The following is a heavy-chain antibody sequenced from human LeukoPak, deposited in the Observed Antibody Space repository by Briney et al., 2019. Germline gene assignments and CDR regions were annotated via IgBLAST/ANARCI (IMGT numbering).Heavy chain of an antibody. CDR2: IYPGDSDT. CDR3: ARLYRCSGGSCYPTY. CDR1: GYSFTNYW. V-gene: IGHV5-51*01. J-gene: IGHJ4*02. D-gene: IGHD2-15*01. Sequence: GESLKISCKGSGYSFTNYWIGWVRQMPGKGLEWMGIIYPGDSDTRYSPSFQGQVTISADKSISTAYLQWSSLKASDTAMYYCARLYRCSGGSCYPTYWGQGTPVTVSS.